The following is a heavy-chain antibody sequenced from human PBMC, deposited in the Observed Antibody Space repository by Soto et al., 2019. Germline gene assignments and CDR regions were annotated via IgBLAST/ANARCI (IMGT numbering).Heavy chain of an antibody. CDR3: GRGRSGEVVVFY. CDR2: ISPKSGGT. V-gene: IGHV1-2*02. Sequence: QVQLVQSGAEVKESGASVKVSCKASGYTFTGYYIHWVRQAPGQGLEWVGEISPKSGGTRYAEKFQGRVTMTKDTSISTVYMELSNLSPDDTAVYYCGRGRSGEVVVFYWGQGTLVTVRS. CDR1: GYTFTGYY. J-gene: IGHJ4*02. D-gene: IGHD3-16*02.